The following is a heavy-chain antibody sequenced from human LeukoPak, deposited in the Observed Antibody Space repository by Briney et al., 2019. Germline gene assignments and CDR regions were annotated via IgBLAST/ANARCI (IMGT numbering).Heavy chain of an antibody. CDR3: AKGPYDYGDYFVYFDY. Sequence: GGSLRLSCAASGFTFSSYAMSWVRQAPGKGLEWVSAISGSGGSTYYADSVKGRFTISRDNSKNTLYLQMNSLRAEDTALYYCAKGPYDYGDYFVYFDYWGQGTLVTVSS. J-gene: IGHJ4*02. CDR1: GFTFSSYA. V-gene: IGHV3-23*01. D-gene: IGHD4-17*01. CDR2: ISGSGGST.